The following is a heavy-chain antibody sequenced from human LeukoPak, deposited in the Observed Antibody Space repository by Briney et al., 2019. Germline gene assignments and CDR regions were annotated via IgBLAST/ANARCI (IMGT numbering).Heavy chain of an antibody. V-gene: IGHV3-21*04. CDR1: GFTFSSYS. J-gene: IGHJ4*02. D-gene: IGHD4-17*01. CDR3: ARDLYGDYSPFDY. Sequence: GGSLRLSCAASGFTFSSYSMNWVRQAPGKGLEWVSSISSSSSYIYYADSVKGRFTISRDNAKNSLYLQMSSLRAEDTAVYYCARDLYGDYSPFDYWRQGTLVTVSS. CDR2: ISSSSSYI.